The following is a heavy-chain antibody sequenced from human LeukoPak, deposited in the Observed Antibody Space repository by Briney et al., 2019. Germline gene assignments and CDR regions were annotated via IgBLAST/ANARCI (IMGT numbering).Heavy chain of an antibody. CDR3: SVDSSSSHY. V-gene: IGHV3-73*01. Sequence: GGSLRLSCAASGFTFSGSAMHWVRQASGKGLEWVGRIRSKANSYATAYAASVKGRFTISRDDSKNTAYLQMNSLKTEDTAVYYCSVDSSSSHYWGQGTLVTVSS. J-gene: IGHJ4*02. D-gene: IGHD6-6*01. CDR2: IRSKANSYAT. CDR1: GFTFSGSA.